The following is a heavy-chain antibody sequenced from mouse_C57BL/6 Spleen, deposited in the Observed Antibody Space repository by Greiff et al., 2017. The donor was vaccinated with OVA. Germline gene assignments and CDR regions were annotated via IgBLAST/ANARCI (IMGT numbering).Heavy chain of an antibody. Sequence: QVQLQQSGPELVKPGASVKISCKASGYAFSSSWMNWVKQRPGKGLEWIGRIYPGDGDTNYNGKFTGKATLTADKSSSTAYMQLSSLTSEDSAVYFCAKAAQATFFAYWGQGTLVTVSA. CDR2: IYPGDGDT. CDR1: GYAFSSSW. D-gene: IGHD3-2*02. J-gene: IGHJ3*01. CDR3: AKAAQATFFAY. V-gene: IGHV1-82*01.